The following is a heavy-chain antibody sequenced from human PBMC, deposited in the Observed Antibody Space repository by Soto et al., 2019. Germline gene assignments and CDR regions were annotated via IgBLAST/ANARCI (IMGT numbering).Heavy chain of an antibody. CDR2: IYYSGST. J-gene: IGHJ5*02. Sequence: SETLSLTCTVSGGSISSGDYYWSWIRQPPGKGLEWIGYIYYSGSTYYNPSLKSRVTISVDTSKNQFSLKLSSVTAADTAVYYCARDNVTPYYDFWSGSTNWFDPWGQGTQVTISS. D-gene: IGHD3-3*01. CDR1: GGSISSGDYY. V-gene: IGHV4-30-4*01. CDR3: ARDNVTPYYDFWSGSTNWFDP.